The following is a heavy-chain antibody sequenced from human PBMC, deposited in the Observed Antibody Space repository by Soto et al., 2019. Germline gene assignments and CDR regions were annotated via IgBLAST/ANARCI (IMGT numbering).Heavy chain of an antibody. D-gene: IGHD2-21*01. J-gene: IGHJ6*02. CDR3: AGAGVGIDSRPATVRYGMDV. CDR2: IIRICGTA. CDR1: GGTFSSYA. Sequence: QVQLVQSGAEVKKPGSSVKVSCKASGGTFSSYAISWVRQAPGQGLEWMGGIIRICGTANYAQKFQGRVTITADKSTGTAYMELSSLSSEDTAVYYCAGAGVGIDSRPATVRYGMDVWGQGTTVTVSS. V-gene: IGHV1-69*06.